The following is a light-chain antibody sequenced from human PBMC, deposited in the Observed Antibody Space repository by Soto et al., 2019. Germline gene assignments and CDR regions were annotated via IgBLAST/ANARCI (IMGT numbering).Light chain of an antibody. CDR2: MGS. CDR1: QSLLHSHGYTY. J-gene: IGKJ4*01. CDR3: MQALQTPLT. Sequence: DIVMTQSPVSLPVTPGEPASISCRSSQSLLHSHGYTYLDWYLQKPGQSPQLLIYMGSTRASGVPDRFSGSGSGTDFTPKLSRVEAEDVGVYYCMQALQTPLTFGGGTKVEIK. V-gene: IGKV2-28*01.